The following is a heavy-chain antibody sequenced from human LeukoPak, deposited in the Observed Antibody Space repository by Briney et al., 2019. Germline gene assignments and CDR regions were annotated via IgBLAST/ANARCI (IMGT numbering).Heavy chain of an antibody. V-gene: IGHV1-46*01. CDR3: ATMGSYSSGWRLGFDY. Sequence: GASVKVSCKASGYAFSSYYMHWVRQAPGQGPEWMGIINPRRGSTTYAQKFQGRVTMTGDTSTSTVYMELSSLRSEDTAVYYCATMGSYSSGWRLGFDYWGQGTLVTVSS. CDR2: INPRRGST. D-gene: IGHD6-19*01. J-gene: IGHJ4*02. CDR1: GYAFSSYY.